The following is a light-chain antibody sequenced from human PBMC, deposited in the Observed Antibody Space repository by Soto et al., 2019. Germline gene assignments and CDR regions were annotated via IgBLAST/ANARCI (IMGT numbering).Light chain of an antibody. J-gene: IGKJ3*01. CDR2: DAS. V-gene: IGKV3-11*01. Sequence: EILLTQSPSTVSSSPGERATLSCRASQSISSYLAWYQQKPGKAPRLLIYDASNMAAGIPTRFSGSGSGTVFTPTSSRQHPEHFTDYYYQQDSHCLTFGPGTKVDIK. CDR3: QQDSHCLT. CDR1: QSISSY.